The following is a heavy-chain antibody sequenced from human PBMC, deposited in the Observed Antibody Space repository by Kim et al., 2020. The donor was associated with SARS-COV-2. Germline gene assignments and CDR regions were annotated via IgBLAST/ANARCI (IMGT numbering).Heavy chain of an antibody. J-gene: IGHJ5*02. V-gene: IGHV3-23*01. CDR3: AKMTIGGGCLTGYPRFDP. CDR1: GFTFSSYA. Sequence: GGSLRLSCAASGFTFSSYAMSWVRQAPGKGLEWVSAISGSGGSTYYADSVKGRFTISRDNSKNTLYLQMNSLRAEDTAVYYCAKMTIGGGCLTGYPRFDPSGQGTPVTVSS. D-gene: IGHD3-9*01. CDR2: ISGSGGST.